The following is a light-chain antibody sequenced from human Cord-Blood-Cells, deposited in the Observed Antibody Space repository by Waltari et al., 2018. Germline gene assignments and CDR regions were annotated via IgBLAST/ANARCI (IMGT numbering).Light chain of an antibody. Sequence: EIVLTQSPATLSLSPGERATLSCRASQSVSSYLAWYQQNPGQAPRLLIYEASNRATGIPARFSGSGSGTDFTLTISSLEPEDFAVYYCQQRSNWPPTFGQGTKVEIK. CDR2: EAS. J-gene: IGKJ1*01. V-gene: IGKV3-11*01. CDR1: QSVSSY. CDR3: QQRSNWPPT.